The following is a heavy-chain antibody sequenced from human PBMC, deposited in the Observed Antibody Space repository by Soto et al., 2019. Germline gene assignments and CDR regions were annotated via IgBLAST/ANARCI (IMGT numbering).Heavy chain of an antibody. J-gene: IGHJ6*02. Sequence: GGSLRLSCAASGFTFSSYAMSWVRQAPGKGLEWVSAISGSGGSTYYADSVKGRFTISRDNSKNTLYLQMNSLRAEDTAVYYCAKDSARSCITMVRGPDNLYYYYYGMDVWGQGTTVTVSS. CDR3: AKDSARSCITMVRGPDNLYYYYYGMDV. V-gene: IGHV3-23*01. CDR2: ISGSGGST. D-gene: IGHD3-10*01. CDR1: GFTFSSYA.